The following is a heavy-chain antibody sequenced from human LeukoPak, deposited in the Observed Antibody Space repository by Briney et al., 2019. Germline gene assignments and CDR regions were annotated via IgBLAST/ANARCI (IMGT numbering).Heavy chain of an antibody. V-gene: IGHV1-69*04. CDR1: GGTFSSYA. CDR2: IIPILGIA. CDR3: ARGPLGLRLGELGYFDY. D-gene: IGHD3-16*01. J-gene: IGHJ4*02. Sequence: GASVKVSCKASGGTFSSYAISWVRQAPGQGLEWMGRIIPILGIANYAQKFQGRVTITADKSTSTAYMELSSLRSEATAVYYCARGPLGLRLGELGYFDYWGQGTLVTVSS.